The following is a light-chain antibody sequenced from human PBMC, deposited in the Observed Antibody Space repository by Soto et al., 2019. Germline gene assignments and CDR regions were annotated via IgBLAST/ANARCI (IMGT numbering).Light chain of an antibody. CDR3: TTWDSSLSAVI. V-gene: IGLV1-51*01. CDR1: SSNIGNNY. Sequence: QSVLTQPPSVSAAPGQKVTISCSGTSSNIGNNYVSWYRQLPGTAPKLLIYDNNKRPSGIPDRFSGSKSGTSATLGITGLQTGDEADYYCTTWDSSLSAVIFGGGTKVTVL. J-gene: IGLJ2*01. CDR2: DNN.